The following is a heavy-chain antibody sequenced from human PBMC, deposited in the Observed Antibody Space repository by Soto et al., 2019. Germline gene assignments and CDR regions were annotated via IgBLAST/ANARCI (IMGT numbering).Heavy chain of an antibody. CDR3: ASPMRGWLQSHGMDV. CDR2: IIPIFGTA. Sequence: SVKVSCKASGGTFSSYAISWVRQAPGQGLEWMGGIIPIFGTANYAQKFQGRVTITADESTSTAYMELSSLRSEDTAVYYCASPMRGWLQSHGMDVWGQGTTVTVSS. J-gene: IGHJ6*02. CDR1: GGTFSSYA. D-gene: IGHD6-19*01. V-gene: IGHV1-69*13.